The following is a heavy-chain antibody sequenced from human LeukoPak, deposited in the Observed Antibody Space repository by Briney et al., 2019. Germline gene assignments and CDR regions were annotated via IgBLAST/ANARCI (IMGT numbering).Heavy chain of an antibody. D-gene: IGHD5-18*01. CDR1: GFTFSSYW. Sequence: PGGSLRLSCAASGFTFSSYWMHWVRQAPGKGLVWVSRINSDGSSTSYADSVKGRFTISRDNAKNTLYLQMNSLRAEDTAVYYCARSVGGYGYPFDYWGQGTLVTVSS. CDR2: INSDGSST. V-gene: IGHV3-74*01. CDR3: ARSVGGYGYPFDY. J-gene: IGHJ4*02.